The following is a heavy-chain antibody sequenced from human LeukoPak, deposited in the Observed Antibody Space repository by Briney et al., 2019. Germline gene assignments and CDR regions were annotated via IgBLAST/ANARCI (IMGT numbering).Heavy chain of an antibody. J-gene: IGHJ4*02. CDR1: GYTFTSYA. V-gene: IGHV1-3*01. CDR2: INAGNGNT. Sequence: GASVKVSCKASGYTFTSYAMHWVRQAPGQRLEWMGWINAGNGNTKYSQKFQGRVTITRDTSASTAYMELSSLRSEDTAVYYCARGGTRGVVVPAAIGYWGQGTLVTVSS. CDR3: ARGGTRGVVVPAAIGY. D-gene: IGHD2-2*02.